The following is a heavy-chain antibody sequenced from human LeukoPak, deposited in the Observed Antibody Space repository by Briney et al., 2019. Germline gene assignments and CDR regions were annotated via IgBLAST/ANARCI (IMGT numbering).Heavy chain of an antibody. CDR3: ARDRGGCSYGISFDY. Sequence: ASVKVSCKASGGTFSSYAISWVRQAPGQGLEWMGRIIPIFGIANYAQKFQGRVTITADKSTSTAYMELSSLRSEDTAVYYCARDRGGCSYGISFDYWGQGTLVTVSS. V-gene: IGHV1-69*04. CDR1: GGTFSSYA. J-gene: IGHJ4*02. D-gene: IGHD5-18*01. CDR2: IIPIFGIA.